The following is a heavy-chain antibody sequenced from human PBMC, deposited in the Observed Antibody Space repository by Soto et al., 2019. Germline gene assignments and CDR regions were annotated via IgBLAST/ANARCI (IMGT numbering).Heavy chain of an antibody. D-gene: IGHD2-15*01. V-gene: IGHV1-69*13. CDR3: AGGRVVPPPDWFDP. J-gene: IGHJ5*02. CDR1: GGTFSSYA. Sequence: ASVKVSCKASGGTFSSYAISWVRQAPGQGLEWMGGIIPIFGTANYAQKFQGRVTITADESTSTAYMELSSLRSEDTAVYYCAGGRVVPPPDWFDPWGQGTLVTVSS. CDR2: IIPIFGTA.